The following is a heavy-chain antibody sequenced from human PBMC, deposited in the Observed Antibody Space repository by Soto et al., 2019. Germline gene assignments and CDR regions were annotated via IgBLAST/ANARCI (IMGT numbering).Heavy chain of an antibody. V-gene: IGHV3-21*01. CDR2: ISSGSSYI. J-gene: IGHJ4*02. CDR1: GFTFSSYN. Sequence: EVQLVESGGGLVKPGGSLRLSCVVSGFTFSSYNINWVRQAPGKGLEWVSSISSGSSYIYYADSVKGRFTISRDNAKNSLYLQMNSLRTEDTAVYYCARDWSATTAFDYWGQGTLVTVSS. CDR3: ARDWSATTAFDY. D-gene: IGHD1-7*01.